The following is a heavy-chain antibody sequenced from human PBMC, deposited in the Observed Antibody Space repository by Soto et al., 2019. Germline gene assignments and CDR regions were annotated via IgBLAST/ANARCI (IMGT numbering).Heavy chain of an antibody. D-gene: IGHD2-2*01. J-gene: IGHJ6*02. Sequence: ASVKVSCKASGYTCTIYGISCVRQSPLQGLEWMGWISAYNGNTNYAQKLQGRVTMTTDTSTSTAYMELRSLRSDDTAVYYCAVQYCSSTSCYGYYYGMDVWGQGTTVTVSS. CDR3: AVQYCSSTSCYGYYYGMDV. CDR1: GYTCTIYG. CDR2: ISAYNGNT. V-gene: IGHV1-18*01.